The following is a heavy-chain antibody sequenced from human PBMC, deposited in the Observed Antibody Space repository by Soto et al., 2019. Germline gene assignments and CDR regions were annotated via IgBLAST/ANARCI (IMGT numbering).Heavy chain of an antibody. Sequence: ASVKVSCKASGYNFFGYGLSWVRQAPGQGLEWMGWISVYNAKTNYAQKFQGRVTMTPDTSATTVYMELRSLTSDDTAVYYCARTAPMDAGDKYYYDFWGQGALVTVSS. CDR1: GYNFFGYG. V-gene: IGHV1-18*01. CDR2: ISVYNAKT. D-gene: IGHD3-16*01. CDR3: ARTAPMDAGDKYYYDF. J-gene: IGHJ4*02.